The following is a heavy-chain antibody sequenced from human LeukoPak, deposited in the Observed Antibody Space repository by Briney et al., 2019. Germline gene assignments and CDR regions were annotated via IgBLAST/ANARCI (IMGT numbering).Heavy chain of an antibody. J-gene: IGHJ4*02. CDR3: ARLDNYLFDY. CDR2: IYYSGST. V-gene: IGHV4-59*01. CDR1: GGSFSGYY. Sequence: SETLSLTCAVYGGSFSGYYWSWIRQPPGKGLEWIGYIYYSGSTNYNPSLKSRVTLSVDTSKNQFSLTLTSVTAADTAVYYCARLDNYLFDYWGQGTLVTVSS. D-gene: IGHD2/OR15-2a*01.